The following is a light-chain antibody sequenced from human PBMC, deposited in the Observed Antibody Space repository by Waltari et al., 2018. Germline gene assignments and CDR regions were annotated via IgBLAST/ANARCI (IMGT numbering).Light chain of an antibody. V-gene: IGKV4-1*01. Sequence: DIVMTQSPDSLAVSLGERATINGQSSQSVFFSSNSKNYLSWYPQIPGQPPRLLIYWASTRESGVPDRFSGSGSGTDFTLTINSLQAEDVAVYYCQQYYSTPRTFGQGTKVEIK. CDR1: QSVFFSSNSKNY. J-gene: IGKJ1*01. CDR3: QQYYSTPRT. CDR2: WAS.